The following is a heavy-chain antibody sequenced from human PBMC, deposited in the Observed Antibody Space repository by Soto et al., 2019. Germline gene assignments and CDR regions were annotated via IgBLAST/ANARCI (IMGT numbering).Heavy chain of an antibody. J-gene: IGHJ6*02. D-gene: IGHD2-15*01. V-gene: IGHV1-24*01. CDR3: ATTRTVAATRYYYYGMDV. CDR1: GYTLTELS. CDR2: FDPEDGET. Sequence: EASVKVSCKVSGYTLTELSMHWVRQAPGKGLEWMGGFDPEDGETIYAQKFQGRVTMTEDTSTDTAYMELSSLRSEDTAVYYCATTRTVAATRYYYYGMDVWGQGTTVTVSS.